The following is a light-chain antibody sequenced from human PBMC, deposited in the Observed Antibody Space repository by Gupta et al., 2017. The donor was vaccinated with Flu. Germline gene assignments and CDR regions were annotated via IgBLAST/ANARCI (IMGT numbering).Light chain of an antibody. J-gene: IGKJ4*01. Sequence: DIVLTQSPGTLSLSPGERVTLTCRASQSVRNNCLAWYRQKPGQSPRLLIYGASSRATGIPDRFSGSGSGTDFTLTISRLEPEDFAVYYCQQYGSSPGAFGGGTKVDIK. CDR2: GAS. CDR3: QQYGSSPGA. CDR1: QSVRNNC. V-gene: IGKV3-20*01.